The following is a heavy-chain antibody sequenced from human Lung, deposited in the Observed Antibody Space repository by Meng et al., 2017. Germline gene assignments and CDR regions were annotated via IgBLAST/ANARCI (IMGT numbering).Heavy chain of an antibody. V-gene: IGHV3-33*01. CDR2: IWYDGSNK. Sequence: VQLVGSGCGVVQPGRSLRLYCAASGFTFSSYGMHWVRQAPGKGLEWVAVIWYDGSNKYYADSVKGRFTISRDNSKNTLYLQMNSLRAEDTAVYYCAGFYYDSSGGGYWGQGTLVTVSS. D-gene: IGHD3-22*01. CDR3: AGFYYDSSGGGY. J-gene: IGHJ4*02. CDR1: GFTFSSYG.